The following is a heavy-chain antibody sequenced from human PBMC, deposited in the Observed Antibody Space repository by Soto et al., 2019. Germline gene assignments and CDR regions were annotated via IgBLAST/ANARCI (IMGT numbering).Heavy chain of an antibody. CDR1: GRAIRRISYC. CDR2: IDYTGSA. D-gene: IGHD2-2*01. J-gene: IGHJ3*02. CDR3: ARLAGLSWDIVLLPAAGDAFDI. Sequence: WETHSITSTVCGRAIRRISYCCGWRCQPPGNGAESIGSIDYTGSAYYIASLKSRVSISLETSKNHFSLNLSSVTAADTAMYYCARLAGLSWDIVLLPAAGDAFDIWGQGTMVT. V-gene: IGHV4-39*01.